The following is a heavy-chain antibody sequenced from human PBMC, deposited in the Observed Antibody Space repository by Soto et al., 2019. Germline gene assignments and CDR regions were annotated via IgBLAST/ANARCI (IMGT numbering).Heavy chain of an antibody. Sequence: KPSETLSLTCRVSGDSISDTIYYWGWIRQPPGMGLEWIGSIHYSGSTNYNPSLTSRVNKSVDKSKNHFSLKLTSVTAADTAVYYCAARHFWSGPWTDTRLDYLGQGTLVTVSS. J-gene: IGHJ4*02. CDR3: AARHFWSGPWTDTRLDY. V-gene: IGHV4-39*07. CDR1: GDSISDTIYY. D-gene: IGHD3-3*02. CDR2: IHYSGST.